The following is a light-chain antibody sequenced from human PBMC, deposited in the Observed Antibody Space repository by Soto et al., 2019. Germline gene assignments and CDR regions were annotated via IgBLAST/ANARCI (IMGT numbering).Light chain of an antibody. CDR3: KSYAGSNTYV. CDR2: EVV. J-gene: IGLJ1*01. V-gene: IGLV2-8*01. Sequence: QSVLTQPPSASGSPGQPVTISCTGTRNDIGAYEFVSWYQHHPGKAPKLIIYEVVQRPSGVPDRFSGSKSGNTASLTVSGLQAADEADYYCKSYAGSNTYVFGTGTKSPS. CDR1: RNDIGAYEF.